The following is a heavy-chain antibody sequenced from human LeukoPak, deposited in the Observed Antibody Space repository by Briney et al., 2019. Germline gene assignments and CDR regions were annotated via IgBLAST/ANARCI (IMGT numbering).Heavy chain of an antibody. V-gene: IGHV3-33*01. D-gene: IGHD3-22*01. Sequence: GSLRLSCAASGFTFSSYGMHWVRQAPGKGLEWVAVIWYDGSNKYYADSVKGRFTISRDNSKNTLYLQMNSLRAEDTAVYYCASEYYDSSGYYSQSNDYWGQGTLATVSS. CDR3: ASEYYDSSGYYSQSNDY. CDR1: GFTFSSYG. CDR2: IWYDGSNK. J-gene: IGHJ4*02.